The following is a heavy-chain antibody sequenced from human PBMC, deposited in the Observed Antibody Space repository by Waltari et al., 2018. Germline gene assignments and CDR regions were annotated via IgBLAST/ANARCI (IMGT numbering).Heavy chain of an antibody. CDR1: GYSFISYN. CDR3: ATRLSTRLGGRIEY. J-gene: IGHJ4*02. V-gene: IGHV1-8*01. CDR2: MNPYSGNT. Sequence: QVQLVQSGAEVKNPGASVKVSCKASGYSFISYNINWLRQATGQGLEWMGWMNPYSGNTGYAQNFQGRVTMTSNTSVSTAYMERSSLRSEDTAVYYWATRLSTRLGGRIEYWGRGTLVTVSS. D-gene: IGHD2-15*01.